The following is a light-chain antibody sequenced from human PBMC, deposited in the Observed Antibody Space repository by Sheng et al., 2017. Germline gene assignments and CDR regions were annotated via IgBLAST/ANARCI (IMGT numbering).Light chain of an antibody. CDR1: QDISRW. Sequence: DIRMTQSPSSVSASVGDRVTITCRASQDISRWLAWYQQKPGTAPKLLIYEATTLPSGVPSRFSGSGSGTEFALTIGGLQPEDFAIYYCQQSDIYRTFGQGTKVEIK. V-gene: IGKV1-12*01. J-gene: IGKJ1*01. CDR2: EAT. CDR3: QQSDIYRT.